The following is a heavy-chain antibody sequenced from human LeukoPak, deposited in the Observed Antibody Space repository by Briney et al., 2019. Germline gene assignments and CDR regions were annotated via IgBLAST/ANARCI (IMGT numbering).Heavy chain of an antibody. V-gene: IGHV4-31*03. CDR2: INYSGGA. Sequence: SETLSLTCTVSGGSISSGGYYWTWIRQHPGKGLEWIGYINYSGGAYYNPSLKSSVTISVDTSKNHFSLKLSSVTAADTAVYYCARADDSSGYRLYYFDCWGQGTLVTVSS. J-gene: IGHJ4*02. D-gene: IGHD3-22*01. CDR3: ARADDSSGYRLYYFDC. CDR1: GGSISSGGYY.